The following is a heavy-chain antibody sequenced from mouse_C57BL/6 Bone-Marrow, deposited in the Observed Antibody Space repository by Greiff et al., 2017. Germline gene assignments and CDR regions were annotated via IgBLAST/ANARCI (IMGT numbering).Heavy chain of an antibody. CDR3: ARSTMVTSWFAY. V-gene: IGHV1-69*01. D-gene: IGHD2-2*01. CDR2: IDPSDSYT. Sequence: QVQLQQPGAELVMPGASVKLSCKASGYTFTSYWMHWVKQRPGQGLEWIGEIDPSDSYTNYNQKFKGKSTLTVDKSSSTAYMQLSRLTSEDSAVYYCARSTMVTSWFAYWGQGTLVTVSA. CDR1: GYTFTSYW. J-gene: IGHJ3*01.